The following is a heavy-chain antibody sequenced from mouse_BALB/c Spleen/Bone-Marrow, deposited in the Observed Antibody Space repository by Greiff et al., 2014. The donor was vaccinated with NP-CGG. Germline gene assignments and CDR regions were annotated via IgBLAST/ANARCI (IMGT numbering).Heavy chain of an antibody. J-gene: IGHJ2*01. CDR1: GYAFSSSW. V-gene: IGHV1-82*01. D-gene: IGHD1-1*01. CDR2: IYPGDGDT. CDR3: ARNSYYGSSYNYFDY. Sequence: VQVVESGPELVKPGASVKISCKASGYAFSSSWMNWVKQRPGQGLEWIGRIYPGDGDTNYNGKFKGKATLTADKSSSTAYMQLSSLTSVDSAVYFCARNSYYGSSYNYFDYWGQGTTLTVSS.